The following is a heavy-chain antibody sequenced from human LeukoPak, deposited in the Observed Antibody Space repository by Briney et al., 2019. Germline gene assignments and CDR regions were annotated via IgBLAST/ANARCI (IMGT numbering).Heavy chain of an antibody. CDR1: GGSFSGYY. V-gene: IGHV4-34*01. Sequence: SETLSLTCAVYGGSFSGYYWSWLRQPPGKGLEWIGEINHSGSTNYNPSLKSRVTISVDTSKNQFSLKLSSVTAADTAVYYCARSQMNYYGSGSDYMDVWGKGTTVTISS. CDR3: ARSQMNYYGSGSDYMDV. D-gene: IGHD3-10*01. CDR2: INHSGST. J-gene: IGHJ6*03.